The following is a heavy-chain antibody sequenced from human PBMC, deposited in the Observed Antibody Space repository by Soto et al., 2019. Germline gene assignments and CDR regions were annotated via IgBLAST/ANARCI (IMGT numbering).Heavy chain of an antibody. J-gene: IGHJ4*02. D-gene: IGHD6-13*01. CDR1: GFTFDDYA. Sequence: PGGSLRLSCAASGFTFDDYAMHWVRQAPGKGLEWVSGISWNSGSIGYADSVKGRFTISRDNAKNSLYLQMNSLRAEDTALYYCAKDIRTFSSSWLDYWGQETLVTVSS. CDR2: ISWNSGSI. CDR3: AKDIRTFSSSWLDY. V-gene: IGHV3-9*01.